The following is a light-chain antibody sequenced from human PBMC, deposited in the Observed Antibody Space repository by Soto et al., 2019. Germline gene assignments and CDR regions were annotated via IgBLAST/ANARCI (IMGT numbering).Light chain of an antibody. CDR3: CSYAGSYTWV. J-gene: IGLJ3*02. V-gene: IGLV2-11*01. CDR1: SSDVGAYNY. CDR2: DVS. Sequence: QSALTQPRSVSGSPGQSVTISCTGTSSDVGAYNYVSWYQQHPGKAPKLMICDVSKRPSGVPDRFSGFKSGNTASLTISGLQAEDEADYYCCSYAGSYTWVFGEGTKLTVL.